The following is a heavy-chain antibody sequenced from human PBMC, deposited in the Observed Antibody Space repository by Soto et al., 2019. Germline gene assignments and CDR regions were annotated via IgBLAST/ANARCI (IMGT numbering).Heavy chain of an antibody. J-gene: IGHJ6*03. CDR1: GFTFSSHW. Sequence: EVQLVESGGGLVQPGGSLRLSCAASGFTFSSHWMHWVRQAPGKGLVWVSRINRDGSNTSYADSVKGRSTISRDNAKNTLYLEMHSLRAEDTAVYYCARANYDFWSGDFYFCIDVWGKGTTVTVSS. V-gene: IGHV3-74*01. CDR2: INRDGSNT. CDR3: ARANYDFWSGDFYFCIDV. D-gene: IGHD3-3*01.